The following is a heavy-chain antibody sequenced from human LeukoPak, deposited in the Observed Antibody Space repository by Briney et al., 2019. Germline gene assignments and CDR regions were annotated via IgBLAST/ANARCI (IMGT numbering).Heavy chain of an antibody. D-gene: IGHD3-3*01. CDR2: IYYSGHT. Sequence: SETLYLTCTVSGGSISSSSYYWGWIRQPPGNGLEWIGTIYYSGHTYYNPSLKSRVTIFVDTSQSQFSLKLSSVTAADTAVYYCARHRRDHDFWSGSNPTHYYYYMDVWGKGTTATVSS. J-gene: IGHJ6*03. CDR1: GGSISSSSYY. CDR3: ARHRRDHDFWSGSNPTHYYYYMDV. V-gene: IGHV4-39*01.